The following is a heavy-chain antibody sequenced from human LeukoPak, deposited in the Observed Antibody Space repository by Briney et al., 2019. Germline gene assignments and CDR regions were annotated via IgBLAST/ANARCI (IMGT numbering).Heavy chain of an antibody. Sequence: PGGSLRLSCAASGFTFDDYTMHWVRQAPGKGLEWVSLISWDAGSIYYGDPVKGRFTISRDNSKNSLYLQMNSLRTEDTALYYCAKDIEGYTHGVDYWGQGTLVTVSS. CDR2: ISWDAGSI. J-gene: IGHJ4*02. CDR1: GFTFDDYT. CDR3: AKDIEGYTHGVDY. D-gene: IGHD5-18*01. V-gene: IGHV3-43*01.